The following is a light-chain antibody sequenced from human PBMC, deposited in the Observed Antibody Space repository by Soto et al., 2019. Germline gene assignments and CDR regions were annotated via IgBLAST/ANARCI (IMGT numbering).Light chain of an antibody. V-gene: IGLV2-14*03. J-gene: IGLJ1*01. CDR3: SSFTSSSTFV. Sequence: QSVLAQPASVSGSRGQSITISCTGTSSDVGRYNYVSWFQQHPGKVSKLIIYDVSNWPSGVSDRFSGSKSGNTASLTISGLQPEDEADYYCSSFTSSSTFVFGTGTKLTVL. CDR1: SSDVGRYNY. CDR2: DVS.